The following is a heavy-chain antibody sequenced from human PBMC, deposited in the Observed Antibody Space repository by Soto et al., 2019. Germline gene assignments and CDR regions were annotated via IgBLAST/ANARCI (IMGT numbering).Heavy chain of an antibody. CDR2: ISGSGGST. CDR3: AKVHSSSWYYSGAFDI. D-gene: IGHD6-13*01. Sequence: EVQLLESGGGLVQPGGSLRLSCAASGFTFSSYAMSWVRQAPGKGLEWVSAISGSGGSTYYADSVKGRFTISRDNSKNTLYLQMNSLRAEDTAVYYCAKVHSSSWYYSGAFDIWGQGTMVTVSS. CDR1: GFTFSSYA. V-gene: IGHV3-23*01. J-gene: IGHJ3*02.